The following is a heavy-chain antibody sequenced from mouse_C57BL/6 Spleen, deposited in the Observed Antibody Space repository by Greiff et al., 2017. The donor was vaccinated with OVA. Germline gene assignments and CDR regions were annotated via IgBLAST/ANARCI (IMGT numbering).Heavy chain of an antibody. CDR3: ARDPRYYVDAMDY. CDR2: ISDGGSYT. D-gene: IGHD1-1*01. CDR1: GFTFSSYA. Sequence: EVKLMESGGGLVKPGGSLKLSCAASGFTFSSYAMSWVRQTPEKRLEWVATISDGGSYTYYPDNVKGRFTISRDNAKNNLYLQMSHLKSEDTAMYYCARDPRYYVDAMDYWGQGTSVTVSS. J-gene: IGHJ4*01. V-gene: IGHV5-4*01.